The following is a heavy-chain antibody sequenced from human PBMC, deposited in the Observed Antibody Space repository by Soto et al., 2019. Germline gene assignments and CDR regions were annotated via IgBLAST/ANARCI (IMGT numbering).Heavy chain of an antibody. Sequence: PGGSLRLSCEASGFTFRSYGMHWFRQAPGKGLEWVAVMKSDGSRDHIDSVKGRFTIFRDNSKKTLYLQMNNLRPEDTAVYYCVRDPSRGNEWARYVDLWGRGTLVTVSS. CDR3: VRDPSRGNEWARYVDL. D-gene: IGHD1-1*01. J-gene: IGHJ2*01. CDR1: GFTFRSYG. V-gene: IGHV3-30*03. CDR2: MKSDGSR.